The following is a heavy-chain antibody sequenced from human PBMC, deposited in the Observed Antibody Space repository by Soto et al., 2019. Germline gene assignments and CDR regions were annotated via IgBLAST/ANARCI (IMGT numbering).Heavy chain of an antibody. CDR1: GGSISSGGYY. Sequence: LSLTCTVSGGSISSGGYYWSWIRQHPGKGLEWIGYIYYSGSTYYNPSLKSRVTISVDTSKNQFSLKLSSVTAADTAVHYCARSLYYYDSSGYYPFDYWGQGTLVTVSS. V-gene: IGHV4-31*03. CDR2: IYYSGST. D-gene: IGHD3-22*01. J-gene: IGHJ4*02. CDR3: ARSLYYYDSSGYYPFDY.